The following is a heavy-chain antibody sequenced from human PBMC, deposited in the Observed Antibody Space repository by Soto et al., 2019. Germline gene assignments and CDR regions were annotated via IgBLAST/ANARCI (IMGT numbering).Heavy chain of an antibody. CDR1: GFTFSNYW. J-gene: IGHJ4*02. CDR3: AKLRRDYTFYVH. Sequence: GGSLRLSCAPSGFTFSNYWMSWVRQAPGQGLEWVASIKQDGSVKKYVDSVKGRFTISRDNAEKSLHLQMNSPRAEDTAVYYCAKLRRDYTFYVHWYPGALLTV. D-gene: IGHD4-17*01. CDR2: IKQDGSVK. V-gene: IGHV3-7*03.